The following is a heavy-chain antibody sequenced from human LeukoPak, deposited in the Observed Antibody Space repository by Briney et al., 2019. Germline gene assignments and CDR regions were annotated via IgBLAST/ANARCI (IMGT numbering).Heavy chain of an antibody. D-gene: IGHD3-22*01. CDR3: ARLSANSSAYFFDY. CDR1: GFTVSSNY. Sequence: GGSLRLSCAASGFTVSSNYMSWVRQAPGKGLEWVSVIYRGGSTNYADSVKGRFTISRDTSKNTLYLQMNSLRAEDTAVYYCARLSANSSAYFFDYWGQGTLVTVSS. V-gene: IGHV3-66*04. J-gene: IGHJ4*02. CDR2: IYRGGST.